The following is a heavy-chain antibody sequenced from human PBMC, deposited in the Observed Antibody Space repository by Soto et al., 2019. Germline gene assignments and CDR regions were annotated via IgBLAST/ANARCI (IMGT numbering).Heavy chain of an antibody. V-gene: IGHV4-30-2*01. J-gene: IGHJ4*02. D-gene: IGHD3-22*01. CDR2: IYHSGST. CDR1: GGSISSGGYS. Sequence: SETLSLTCAVSGGSISSGGYSWSWIRQPPGKGLEWIGYIYHSGSTYYNPSLKSRVTISVDRSKNQFSLKLSSVTAADTAVYYCARAGYDSSGYYFDYWGQGTLVTVSS. CDR3: ARAGYDSSGYYFDY.